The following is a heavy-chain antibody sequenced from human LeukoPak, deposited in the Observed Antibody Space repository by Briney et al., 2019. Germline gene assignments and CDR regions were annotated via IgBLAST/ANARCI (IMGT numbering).Heavy chain of an antibody. CDR1: GYSFTSNY. Sequence: ASVKVSCKVSGYSFTSNYIHWVRQAPGQGLEWMGMIYPRDGSTSYAQRFQDRVTVTRDTSTSTVHMELSGLRSEDTAVYYCARVLNDFWSGMDVWGQGTTVTVSS. CDR3: ARVLNDFWSGMDV. CDR2: IYPRDGST. V-gene: IGHV1-46*01. D-gene: IGHD3-3*01. J-gene: IGHJ6*02.